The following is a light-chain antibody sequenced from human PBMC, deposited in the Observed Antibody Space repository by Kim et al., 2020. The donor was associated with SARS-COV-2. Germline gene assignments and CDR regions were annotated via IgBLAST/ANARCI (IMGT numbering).Light chain of an antibody. V-gene: IGLV2-14*03. CDR2: DVS. J-gene: IGLJ1*01. CDR3: SSYTSGSTNYV. Sequence: QSITISCTGTSSDVGGYKYVSWYQQHPGKAPQVIIYDVSNRPSGVSNRFSGSKSGNTASLTISGLQAEDEADFYCSSYTSGSTNYVFGTGTKVTV. CDR1: SSDVGGYKY.